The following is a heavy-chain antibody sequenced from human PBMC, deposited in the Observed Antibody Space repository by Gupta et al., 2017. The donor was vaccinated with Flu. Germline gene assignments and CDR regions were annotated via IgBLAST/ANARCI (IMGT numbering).Heavy chain of an antibody. CDR3: ARAESSYNYGGLFDY. J-gene: IGHJ4*02. D-gene: IGHD4-17*01. CDR2: ISGTTTYI. CDR1: GFSFSSYT. Sequence: EVQLVESGGGLVKPGGSLRLSCAASGFSFSSYTMTWVRQAPGKGLEWVASISGTTTYIKYEDSIKGRFTISRDNAENSLNLQMNRLRAGDSAVYYCARAESSYNYGGLFDYGGQGTLVTVSS. V-gene: IGHV3-21*01.